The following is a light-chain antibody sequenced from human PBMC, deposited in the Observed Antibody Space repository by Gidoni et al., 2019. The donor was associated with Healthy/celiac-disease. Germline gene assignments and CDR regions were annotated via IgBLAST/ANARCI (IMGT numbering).Light chain of an antibody. Sequence: EIVLTQSPGTLSLSPGERATLSCRASQSVSSSYLAWYQQKHGQAPRLLIDGASSRATGIPDSFSGSGSGTDFTLTISRLEPEDFAVYYCQQYGSSPVPFGQGTKLEIK. CDR3: QQYGSSPVP. J-gene: IGKJ2*01. CDR2: GAS. CDR1: QSVSSSY. V-gene: IGKV3-20*01.